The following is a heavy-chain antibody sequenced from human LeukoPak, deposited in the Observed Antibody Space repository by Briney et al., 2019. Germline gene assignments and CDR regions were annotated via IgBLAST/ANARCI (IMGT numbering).Heavy chain of an antibody. CDR2: ISYDGSNK. CDR3: ARGSPSTVRGVIANEYFQH. V-gene: IGHV3-30-3*01. CDR1: GFTFSSYA. D-gene: IGHD3-10*01. Sequence: GGSLRLSCAASGFTFSSYAMHWVRQAPGKGLEWVAVISYDGSNKYYADSVKGRFTISRDNSKNTLYLQMNSLRAEDTAVYYCARGSPSTVRGVIANEYFQHWGQGTLVTVSS. J-gene: IGHJ1*01.